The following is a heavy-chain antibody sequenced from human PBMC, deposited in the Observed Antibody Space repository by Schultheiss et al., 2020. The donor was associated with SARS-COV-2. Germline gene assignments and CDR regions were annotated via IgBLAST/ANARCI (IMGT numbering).Heavy chain of an antibody. Sequence: ASVKVSCKASGYTFTSYAMHWVRQAPGQRLEWMGWINAGNGNTKYSQKFQGRVTITRDTSASTAYMELSSLRSEDTAVYYCARGTWRDPGVIDAFDIWGQGAMVTVSS. CDR1: GYTFTSYA. CDR2: INAGNGNT. CDR3: ARGTWRDPGVIDAFDI. D-gene: IGHD2-21*01. V-gene: IGHV1-3*01. J-gene: IGHJ3*02.